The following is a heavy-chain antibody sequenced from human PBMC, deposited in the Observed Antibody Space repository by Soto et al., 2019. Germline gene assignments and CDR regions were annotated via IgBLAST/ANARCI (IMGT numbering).Heavy chain of an antibody. V-gene: IGHV3-11*01. CDR3: ARVSWREKYGMDV. CDR2: ITFSGNTV. J-gene: IGHJ6*02. CDR1: GFTFSDSY. Sequence: GGSLRLSCAASGFTFSDSYMSWIRQAPGKGLEWISYITFSGNTVYYADSLKGRFTISRDNAKNSLYLQMNRLRAEDTAVYYCARVSWREKYGMDVWGQGTTVTV.